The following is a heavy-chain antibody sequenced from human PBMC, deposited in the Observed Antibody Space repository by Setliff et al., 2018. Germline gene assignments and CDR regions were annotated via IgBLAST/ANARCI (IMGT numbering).Heavy chain of an antibody. CDR3: ARNAITGTTKEYYYYLDV. Sequence: ASVKVSCKASGGTLSTLAITWVRQAPGQGLEWMGGTIPLLPLPNYAVKFQGRVTITADKSTTTAYMELTSLTSEDTAVYYCARNAITGTTKEYYYYLDVWGQGTTVTVSS. CDR1: GGTLSTLA. V-gene: IGHV1-69*10. CDR2: TIPLLPLP. J-gene: IGHJ6*03. D-gene: IGHD1-7*01.